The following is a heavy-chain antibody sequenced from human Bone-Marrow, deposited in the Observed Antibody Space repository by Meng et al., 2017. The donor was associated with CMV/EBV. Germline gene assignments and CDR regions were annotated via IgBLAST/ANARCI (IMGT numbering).Heavy chain of an antibody. CDR3: ARDSLLTTMVVTPLALGVDY. V-gene: IGHV1-18*01. D-gene: IGHD4-23*01. CDR1: TSYG. Sequence: TSYGISWVRQAPGQGLEWMGWISAYNGNTNYAQKLQGRVTMTTDTSTSTAYMELRSLRSDDTAVYYCARDSLLTTMVVTPLALGVDYWGQGTLVTVSS. CDR2: ISAYNGNT. J-gene: IGHJ4*02.